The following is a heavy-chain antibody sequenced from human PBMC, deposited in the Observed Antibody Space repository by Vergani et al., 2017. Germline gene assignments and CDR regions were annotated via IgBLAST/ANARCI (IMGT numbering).Heavy chain of an antibody. Sequence: VQLLESGGGLVQPGGSLRLSCAASGFTFSSYAMHWVRQAPGKGLEWVAVISYDGSNKYYADSVKGRFTISRDNSKNTLYLQMNSLRAEDTAVYYCARDITGTGPFDYWGQGTLVTVSS. CDR2: ISYDGSNK. J-gene: IGHJ4*02. D-gene: IGHD1-7*01. CDR3: ARDITGTGPFDY. V-gene: IGHV3-30-3*01. CDR1: GFTFSSYA.